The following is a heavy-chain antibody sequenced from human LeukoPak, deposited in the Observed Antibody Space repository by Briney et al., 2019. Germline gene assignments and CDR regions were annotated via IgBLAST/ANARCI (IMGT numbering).Heavy chain of an antibody. V-gene: IGHV1-69*04. CDR1: GGTFSSYA. CDR2: IIPILGIA. J-gene: IGHJ4*02. CDR3: ATELNPSPGGYFPIDY. Sequence: ASVKVSCKAFGGTFSSYAISWVRQAPGQGLEWIGRIIPILGIANYAQKFQGRVTITADKSTSTAYMELSSLRSEDTAVYYCATELNPSPGGYFPIDYWGQGTLVTVSS. D-gene: IGHD3-9*01.